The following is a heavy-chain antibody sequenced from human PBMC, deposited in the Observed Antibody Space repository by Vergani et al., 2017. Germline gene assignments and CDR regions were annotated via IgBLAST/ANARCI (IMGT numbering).Heavy chain of an antibody. CDR1: GVSVTDYN. D-gene: IGHD6-13*01. Sequence: QAQLQESGPGLVKPSETLSLTCHVFGVSVTDYNCNWIRQAPGKGLEWIGSLSTTGGATPASHNPSLKSRVSISVDTSKSKFSLRLTSVTAADSAIYYYSLNTHSWQGADRWGQGLLVSVSS. J-gene: IGHJ4*01. CDR2: LSTTGGA. V-gene: IGHV4-4*09. CDR3: SLNTHSWQGADR.